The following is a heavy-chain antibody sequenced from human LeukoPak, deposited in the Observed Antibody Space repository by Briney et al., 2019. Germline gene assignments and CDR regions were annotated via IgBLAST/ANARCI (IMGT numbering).Heavy chain of an antibody. J-gene: IGHJ4*02. CDR3: ARGYKYAFDN. Sequence: GGSLRLSCAASGFTFSAYSMNWVRQAPGKGLEWISYIGISSGNTKYADSVKGRFTISGDKAKNSLYLQMNSLRVEDTAVYYCARGYKYAFDNWGQGTLVTVSS. V-gene: IGHV3-48*01. CDR2: IGISSGNT. CDR1: GFTFSAYS. D-gene: IGHD5-24*01.